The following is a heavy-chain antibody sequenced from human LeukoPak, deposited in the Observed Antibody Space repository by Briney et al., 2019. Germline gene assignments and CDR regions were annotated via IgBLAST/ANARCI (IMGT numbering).Heavy chain of an antibody. V-gene: IGHV3-23*01. Sequence: GRCLRLACAAAGFTVIDYAMNSVRQAPGGRLEWLSAVSGSDGHTFYADSVKGRFTLSRANSKNRLYLQMNNLTADDTAIYYCANVAWVGTITWGQGPLVIVSS. D-gene: IGHD1-26*01. J-gene: IGHJ4*02. CDR2: VSGSDGHT. CDR1: GFTVIDYA. CDR3: ANVAWVGTIT.